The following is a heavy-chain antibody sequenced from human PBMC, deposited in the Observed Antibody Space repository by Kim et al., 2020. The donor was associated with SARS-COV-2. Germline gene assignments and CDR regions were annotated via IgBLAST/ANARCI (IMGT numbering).Heavy chain of an antibody. CDR3: ARDYYASGNFYSYFDN. CDR1: GFTVSNSY. J-gene: IGHJ1*01. D-gene: IGHD3-10*01. CDR2: IYAGGNT. Sequence: GGSLRLSCAASGFTVSNSYMSWVRQAPGKGLEWVSLIYAGGNTYYADSVKGRFTISRDNSKNTLFLQMSSLRAEYTAVYFCARDYYASGNFYSYFDNWGRGTLVTVSS. V-gene: IGHV3-53*01.